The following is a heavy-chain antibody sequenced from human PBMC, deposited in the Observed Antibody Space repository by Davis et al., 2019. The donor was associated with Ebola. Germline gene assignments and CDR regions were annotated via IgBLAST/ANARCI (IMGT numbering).Heavy chain of an antibody. D-gene: IGHD1-26*01. J-gene: IGHJ6*02. CDR2: ISYDGSNK. V-gene: IGHV3-30*07. Sequence: PGRSLRPSCAVSGFTFSSYAMHWVRQAPGKGFEWVAVISYDGSNKYYADSVKGRFTISRDHAKNSLYLQMNSLRAEDTAVYYCARGTPGNYYYHYGMDVWGQGTTVTVSS. CDR1: GFTFSSYA. CDR3: ARGTPGNYYYHYGMDV.